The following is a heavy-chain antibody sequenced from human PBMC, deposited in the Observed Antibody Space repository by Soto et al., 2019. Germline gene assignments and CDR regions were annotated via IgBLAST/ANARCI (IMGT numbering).Heavy chain of an antibody. J-gene: IGHJ4*02. CDR3: AKPGGIVTGTNPGGFY. D-gene: IGHD1-7*01. CDR1: GFTFSSYW. V-gene: IGHV3-74*01. Sequence: GGSLRLSCAASGFTFSSYWMHWVRQAPGKGLVWVSRINSDGSSTSYADSVKGRFTISRDNAKNTLYLQMNSLRAEDTAVYYCAKPGGIVTGTNPGGFYWGQGTLVTVSS. CDR2: INSDGSST.